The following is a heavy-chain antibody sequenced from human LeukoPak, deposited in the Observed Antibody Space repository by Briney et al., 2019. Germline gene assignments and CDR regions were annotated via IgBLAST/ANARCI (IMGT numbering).Heavy chain of an antibody. CDR2: MNPNSGNT. D-gene: IGHD2-15*01. V-gene: IGHV1-8*01. J-gene: IGHJ4*02. CDR3: ARDKGYCSGGSCYPYYFDY. CDR1: GYTFTSYD. Sequence: ASVKVSCKASGYTFTSYDINWVRQATGQGLEWMGWMNPNSGNTGYAQKFQGRVTMTRNTSISTAYMELSSLRSEDTAVYYCARDKGYCSGGSCYPYYFDYWGQGTLVTVSS.